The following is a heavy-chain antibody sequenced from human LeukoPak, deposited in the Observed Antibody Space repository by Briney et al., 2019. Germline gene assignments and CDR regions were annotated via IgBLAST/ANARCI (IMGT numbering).Heavy chain of an antibody. CDR1: GFTFSSYA. CDR2: ISSSSSYI. CDR3: ARDEDSSGYCDY. V-gene: IGHV3-21*03. Sequence: GGSLRLSCAASGFTFSSYAMSWVRQAPGKGLEWVSSISSSSSYIYYADSVKGRFTISRDNAKNSLYLQMNSLRAEDTAVYYCARDEDSSGYCDYWGQGTLVTVSS. D-gene: IGHD3-22*01. J-gene: IGHJ4*02.